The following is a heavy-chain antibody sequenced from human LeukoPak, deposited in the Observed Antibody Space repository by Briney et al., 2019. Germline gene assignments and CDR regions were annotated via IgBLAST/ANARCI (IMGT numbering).Heavy chain of an antibody. CDR1: DSSMSGYY. D-gene: IGHD3-22*01. Sequence: PSETLSLTCAVPDSSMSGYYWSWIRQSPGKGLEWIGYIYYSGSTNYNPSLKSRVTISIDTSKNQFSLKLSSVTAADTAVYYCARGWVGSDSSGYYSYFDYWGQGTLVTVSS. CDR2: IYYSGST. CDR3: ARGWVGSDSSGYYSYFDY. V-gene: IGHV4-59*01. J-gene: IGHJ4*02.